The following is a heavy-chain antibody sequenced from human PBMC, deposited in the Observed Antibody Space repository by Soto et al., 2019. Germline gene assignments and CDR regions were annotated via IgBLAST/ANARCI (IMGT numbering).Heavy chain of an antibody. V-gene: IGHV4-59*08. CDR2: IYYSGTT. Sequence: PSETLSLTCTVSGVSISSYFWNWIRQTPGKGLEWIGYIYYSGTTNFNPSLKSRVTMSVDMSKNQFSLKLSSATAADTAVYYCARNRYCRSTSCYDLDFDYWGQGTLVTVSS. CDR1: GVSISSYF. CDR3: ARNRYCRSTSCYDLDFDY. D-gene: IGHD2-2*01. J-gene: IGHJ4*02.